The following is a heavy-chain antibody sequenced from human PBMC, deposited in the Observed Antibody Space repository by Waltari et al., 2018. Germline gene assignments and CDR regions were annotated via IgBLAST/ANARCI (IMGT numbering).Heavy chain of an antibody. CDR3: VRDPYHDPSGYPGY. V-gene: IGHV3-48*01. CDR2: INSGSTTI. CDR1: GFTFWGYI. D-gene: IGHD3-22*01. Sequence: EVQLVESGGGLVQPGGSLRPPCAAIGFTFWGYILNWVRQAPGKGPEWISYINSGSTTISYADSVRGRFTISRDNAKSFLYLDLFSLRAEDTAVYYCVRDPYHDPSGYPGYWGQGTLVIVSS. J-gene: IGHJ4*02.